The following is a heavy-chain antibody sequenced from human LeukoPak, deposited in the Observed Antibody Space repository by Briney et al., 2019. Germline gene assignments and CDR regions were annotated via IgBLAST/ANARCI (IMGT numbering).Heavy chain of an antibody. CDR2: IYSGGST. CDR1: GFTVSSNY. Sequence: GGSLRLSCAASGFTVSSNYMSWVRQAPGKGLEWVSVIYSGGSTYYADSVKGRFTISRDNSKNTLYLQMNSLRAEDTAVYYCARAPYCGSDCYSGWYFDLWGRGTLVTVSS. D-gene: IGHD2-21*02. J-gene: IGHJ2*01. CDR3: ARAPYCGSDCYSGWYFDL. V-gene: IGHV3-53*01.